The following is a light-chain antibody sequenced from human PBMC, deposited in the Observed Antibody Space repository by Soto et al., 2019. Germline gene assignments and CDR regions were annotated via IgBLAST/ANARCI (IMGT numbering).Light chain of an antibody. CDR3: QQYNNWPLT. CDR1: LSVSSD. Sequence: EIVMTQSPATLSLSPGERATLSCRASLSVSSDLAWYRQKPGQAPRLLIYRAFTRATGIPARFSGSGFGTDFILTISSLQSEDFAVYYCQQYNNWPLTFGGGTTVEIK. CDR2: RAF. V-gene: IGKV3-15*01. J-gene: IGKJ4*01.